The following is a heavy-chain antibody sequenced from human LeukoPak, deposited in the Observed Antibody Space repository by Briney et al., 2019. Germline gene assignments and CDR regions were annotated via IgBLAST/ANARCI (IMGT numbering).Heavy chain of an antibody. Sequence: GGSLRLSCAASGFTFSSYAMSWVRQAPGKGLEWVSAISGSGGSTYYADSVKGRFTISRDNAKNSLYLQMNSLRAEDTAVYYCARTRGRYYDSSGYPDAFDIWGQGTMVTVPS. CDR2: ISGSGGST. CDR1: GFTFSSYA. V-gene: IGHV3-23*01. D-gene: IGHD3-22*01. J-gene: IGHJ3*02. CDR3: ARTRGRYYDSSGYPDAFDI.